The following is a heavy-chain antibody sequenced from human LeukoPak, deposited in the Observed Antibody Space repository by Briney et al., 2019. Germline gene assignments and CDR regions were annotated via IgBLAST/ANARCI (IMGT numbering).Heavy chain of an antibody. D-gene: IGHD6-13*01. V-gene: IGHV3-72*01. J-gene: IGHJ4*02. CDR3: VRVVRTGSGWYHFDN. Sequence: PSGGSLRLSGAGAGFSITDNHMDWVRQAPGKGLEWVGRSATTKPNSCATQYAASVRGRCTISRDDSQNSLYLKLNSLKTEDTAVYDCVRVVRTGSGWYHFDNWGLGTLVTVSS. CDR1: GFSITDNH. CDR2: SATTKPNSCAT.